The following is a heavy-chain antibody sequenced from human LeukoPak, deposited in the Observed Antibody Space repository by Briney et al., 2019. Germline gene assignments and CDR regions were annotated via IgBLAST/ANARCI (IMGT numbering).Heavy chain of an antibody. D-gene: IGHD3-10*01. Sequence: GGSLRLSCAASGFTFRSHGMHWVRQAPGKGLEWAAVISYDGSKKDYADSVKGRFTISRDSSKNTVYLQMNSLRTEDTAFYYCARVLSGSYSVDYWGQGTLVTVSS. V-gene: IGHV3-30-3*01. CDR2: ISYDGSKK. CDR3: ARVLSGSYSVDY. CDR1: GFTFRSHG. J-gene: IGHJ4*02.